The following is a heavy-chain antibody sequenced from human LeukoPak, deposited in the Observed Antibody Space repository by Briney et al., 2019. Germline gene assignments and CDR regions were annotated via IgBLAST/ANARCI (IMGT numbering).Heavy chain of an antibody. CDR1: GFTFSSYA. CDR2: ISGSGGST. CDR3: ARVVSENWFDP. J-gene: IGHJ5*02. D-gene: IGHD1-14*01. V-gene: IGHV3-23*01. Sequence: GGSLRLSCAASGFTFSSYAMSWVRQAPGKGLEWVSAISGSGGSTYYADSVKGRFTISRDNAKNSLYLQMNSLRAEDTAVYYCARVVSENWFDPWGQGTLVTVSS.